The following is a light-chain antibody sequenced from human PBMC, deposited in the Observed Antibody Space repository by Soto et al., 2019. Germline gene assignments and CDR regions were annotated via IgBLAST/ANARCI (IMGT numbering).Light chain of an antibody. CDR3: NSYTSRYTFV. Sequence: QSVLTEHSSLSGTPQQTSTISCTGTSNNVGGYHYVSWYQHHPGKAPKLMIYEVNHRPSEVSNRFSGSKSGNTASLTISGLQPEDEADYYCNSYTSRYTFVLGTGTKVTVL. CDR1: SNNVGGYHY. CDR2: EVN. J-gene: IGLJ1*01. V-gene: IGLV2-14*01.